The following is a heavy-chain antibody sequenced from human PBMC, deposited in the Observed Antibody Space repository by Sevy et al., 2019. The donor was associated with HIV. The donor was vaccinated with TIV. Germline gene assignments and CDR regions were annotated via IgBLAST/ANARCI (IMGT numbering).Heavy chain of an antibody. CDR3: TAGVGASDFDY. D-gene: IGHD1-26*01. CDR2: IKSKTEGATR. CDR1: GFTFSNAW. Sequence: GGSLRLSCAASGFTFSNAWMSWVRQAPGKGLEWVGRIKSKTEGATRDFAAPVKGRLLISRDDSRNTVYRQMNSLKTEGTAVYYCTAGVGASDFDYWGQGTLVTVSS. J-gene: IGHJ4*02. V-gene: IGHV3-15*01.